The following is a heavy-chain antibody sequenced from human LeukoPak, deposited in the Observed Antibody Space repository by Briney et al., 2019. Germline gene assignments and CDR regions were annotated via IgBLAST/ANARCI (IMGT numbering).Heavy chain of an antibody. Sequence: PGGSLRLSCAASGFTFSSYSMNWVRQAPGKGLEWVSSISSSSSYIYYADSVKGRFTISRDNAKNSLYLRMNSLRAEDTAVYYCARDLLSGDLMDYDTTYYFDYWGQGTLVTVSS. J-gene: IGHJ4*02. V-gene: IGHV3-21*01. CDR2: ISSSSSYI. D-gene: IGHD2-8*01. CDR3: ARDLLSGDLMDYDTTYYFDY. CDR1: GFTFSSYS.